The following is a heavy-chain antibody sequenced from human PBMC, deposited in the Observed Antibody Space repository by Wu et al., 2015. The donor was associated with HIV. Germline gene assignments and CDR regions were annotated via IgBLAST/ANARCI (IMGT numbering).Heavy chain of an antibody. V-gene: IGHV1-8*02. CDR1: GYTFTDYF. CDR2: MIPNSGNT. CDR3: AREGYGGNSYWYFDL. Sequence: QLVQSGAEMKEPGASLKVSCEASGYTFTDYFMHWVRQAPGQGLEWMGWMIPNSGNTGYAQKFQGRVTMTRNTSISTAYMELSSLRSEDTAVYYCAREGYGGNSYWYFDLWGRGTLVTVSS. J-gene: IGHJ2*01. D-gene: IGHD4-23*01.